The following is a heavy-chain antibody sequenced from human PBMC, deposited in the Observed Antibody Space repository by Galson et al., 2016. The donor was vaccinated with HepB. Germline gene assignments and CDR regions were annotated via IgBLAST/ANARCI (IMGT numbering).Heavy chain of an antibody. CDR2: IYYSGST. CDR1: DASFSSGGYY. Sequence: TLSLTCSVSDASFSSGGYYWNWIRQLPGKGLEWIGHIYYSGSTHYSPSLSSRVTISIDTSDSQFSLRLSSVTAADTAAYYCARMARYYDNSPPLWGQGTLVTVSS. J-gene: IGHJ4*02. V-gene: IGHV4-31*03. CDR3: ARMARYYDNSPPL. D-gene: IGHD3-22*01.